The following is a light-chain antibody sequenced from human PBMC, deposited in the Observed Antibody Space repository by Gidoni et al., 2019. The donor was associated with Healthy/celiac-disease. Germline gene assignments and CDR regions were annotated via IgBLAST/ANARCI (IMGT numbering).Light chain of an antibody. CDR2: QDS. V-gene: IGLV3-1*01. CDR1: KLGAKY. J-gene: IGLJ1*01. Sequence: SYALTQPPSVSVSPGPTASFTCTGDKLGAKYACWYQQKPGQSPVLVSYQDSKRPSGIPERFSGSNSGNTATLTISGTQAMDEADYYCQAWDSSTAVFGTGTKVTVL. CDR3: QAWDSSTAV.